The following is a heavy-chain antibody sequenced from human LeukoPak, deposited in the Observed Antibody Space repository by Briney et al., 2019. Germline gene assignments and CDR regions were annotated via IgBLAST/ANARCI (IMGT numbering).Heavy chain of an antibody. CDR3: ARAHVLRYFDWLGYYYGMDV. CDR2: ISYDGSNK. Sequence: PGGSLRLSCAASGFTFSSYAMHWVRQAPGKVLEWVAVISYDGSNKYYADSVKGRFTISRDNSKNTLYLQMNSLRAEDTAVYYCARAHVLRYFDWLGYYYGMDVWGKGTTVTVSS. D-gene: IGHD3-9*01. V-gene: IGHV3-30*04. J-gene: IGHJ6*04. CDR1: GFTFSSYA.